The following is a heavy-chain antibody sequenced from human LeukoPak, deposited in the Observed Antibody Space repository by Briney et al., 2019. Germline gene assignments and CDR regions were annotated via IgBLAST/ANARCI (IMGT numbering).Heavy chain of an antibody. V-gene: IGHV4-39*01. CDR1: GGSISSTSYD. Sequence: SETLSLTCTVSGGSISSTSYDWGWIRQPPGEGLECVGSIYYSVTTYYNPSLKSRVTISLDTSQNQFSLRVTSVSAAATAVYYCASQVAYGSGTYSNTLFDYWGQGTLLTVSS. J-gene: IGHJ4*02. CDR2: IYYSVTT. D-gene: IGHD3-10*01. CDR3: ASQVAYGSGTYSNTLFDY.